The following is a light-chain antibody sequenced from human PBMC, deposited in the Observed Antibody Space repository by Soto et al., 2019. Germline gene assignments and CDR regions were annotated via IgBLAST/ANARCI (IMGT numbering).Light chain of an antibody. V-gene: IGKV1-5*03. J-gene: IGKJ2*01. CDR1: QSVSSW. Sequence: DIQMTQSPSTLSASVGDRVTITCRASQSVSSWLAWYHQKPGKAPKLLIYKASSLESGVASRFSGSGSGTEFTLTISSLQPDDFATYYCQQYNSYPYTFGQGTKLEI. CDR2: KAS. CDR3: QQYNSYPYT.